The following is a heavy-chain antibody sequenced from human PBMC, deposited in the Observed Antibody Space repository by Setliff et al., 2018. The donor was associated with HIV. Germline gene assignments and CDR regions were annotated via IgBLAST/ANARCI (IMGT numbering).Heavy chain of an antibody. CDR3: ARGLAYCGGDCYPGSHYCYCYGMDV. J-gene: IGHJ6*02. CDR2: IIPIFGTA. CDR1: GGTFSSYA. Sequence: GASVKVSCKASGGTFSSYAISWVRQAPGQGLEWMGGIIPIFGTANYAQKFQGRVTITADESTSTAYMELSSLRSEDTAVYYCARGLAYCGGDCYPGSHYCYCYGMDVWGQGTTVTVSS. D-gene: IGHD2-21*02. V-gene: IGHV1-69*13.